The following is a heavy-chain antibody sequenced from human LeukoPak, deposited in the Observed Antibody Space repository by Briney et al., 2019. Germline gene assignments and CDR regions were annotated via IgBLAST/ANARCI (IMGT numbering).Heavy chain of an antibody. CDR1: GGSISSGGYY. V-gene: IGHV4-31*03. D-gene: IGHD6-13*01. CDR2: IYYTGST. CDR3: ARDAYSSSEVDWFDP. J-gene: IGHJ5*02. Sequence: SQTLSLTCTVSGGSISSGGYYWSWIRQHPGKGLEWIGYIYYTGSTNYNPSLKSRVTISVDTSKNQFSLKLSSVTAADMAVYYCARDAYSSSEVDWFDPWGQGTLVTVSS.